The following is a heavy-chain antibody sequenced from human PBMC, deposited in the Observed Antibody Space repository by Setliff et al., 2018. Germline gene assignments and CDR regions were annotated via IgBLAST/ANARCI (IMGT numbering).Heavy chain of an antibody. Sequence: GASVKVSCKASGYTFTSYYLHWMRQAPGQGLEWLGMTNPSGDYTGYAQRFQGRITMTSDTSTSTVNMEVSSLRSEDTAVYYCAIGPMMDYMDVWGKGTTVTVSS. V-gene: IGHV1-46*01. CDR1: GYTFTSYY. CDR3: AIGPMMDYMDV. D-gene: IGHD3-16*01. J-gene: IGHJ6*03. CDR2: TNPSGDYT.